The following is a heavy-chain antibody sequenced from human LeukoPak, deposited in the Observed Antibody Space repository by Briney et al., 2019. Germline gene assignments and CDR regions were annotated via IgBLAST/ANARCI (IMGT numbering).Heavy chain of an antibody. J-gene: IGHJ4*02. Sequence: GESLKISCKGSGYSFTGYWIAWVRQMPGKGLEWMGIIYPGDSDTRYSPSFQGQVTISADKSISTAYLQWSSLKASDTAMYYCAILGGQQLAYLDYWGQGTLVTVSS. CDR3: AILGGQQLAYLDY. CDR1: GYSFTGYW. D-gene: IGHD6-13*01. V-gene: IGHV5-51*01. CDR2: IYPGDSDT.